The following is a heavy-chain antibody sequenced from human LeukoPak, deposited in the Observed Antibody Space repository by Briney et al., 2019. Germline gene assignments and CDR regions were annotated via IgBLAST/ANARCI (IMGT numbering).Heavy chain of an antibody. CDR1: EFDFSTHA. D-gene: IGHD4-17*01. J-gene: IGHJ4*02. V-gene: IGHV3-23*01. CDR3: ANEIRPNDY. CDR2: ISISGTKT. Sequence: PGGSLRVSCAASEFDFSTHAMTWVRQAPGKELEWVSAISISGTKTYYADSVKGRFTISRDNSKNTLYPQMYSLRAEDTAVYYCANEIRPNDYWGQGTLVTVSS.